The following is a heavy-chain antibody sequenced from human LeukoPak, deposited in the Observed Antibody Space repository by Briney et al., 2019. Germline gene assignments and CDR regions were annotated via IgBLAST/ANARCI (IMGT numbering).Heavy chain of an antibody. Sequence: GESLQISCKGSGYSFTIYWIGWVRQMPGKGLEWMGIIYPGDSDTRYSPSFQGQVTISADKSISTAYLQWSSLKASDTAMYYCATTVSADPYAFDIWGQGTMVTVSS. CDR3: ATTVSADPYAFDI. V-gene: IGHV5-51*01. CDR1: GYSFTIYW. D-gene: IGHD4-17*01. CDR2: IYPGDSDT. J-gene: IGHJ3*02.